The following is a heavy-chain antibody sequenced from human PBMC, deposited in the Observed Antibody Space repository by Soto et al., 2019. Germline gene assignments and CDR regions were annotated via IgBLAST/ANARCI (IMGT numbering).Heavy chain of an antibody. V-gene: IGHV3-9*01. CDR3: AKDNRADRGAFDY. CDR1: GFTFDDFA. D-gene: IGHD3-10*01. CDR2: ISGNSAMI. J-gene: IGHJ4*02. Sequence: EVQLVESGGGLVQPGRSLRLSCAASGFTFDDFAMHWVRQAPGKGLEWVSGISGNSAMIGYADSVKGRFTISRDNAKNSLYLQMNSLRPEDTALYFCAKDNRADRGAFDYWGQGTLVSVFS.